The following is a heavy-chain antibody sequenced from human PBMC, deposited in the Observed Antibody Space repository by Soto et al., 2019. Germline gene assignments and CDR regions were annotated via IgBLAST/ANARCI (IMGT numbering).Heavy chain of an antibody. V-gene: IGHV3-30*18. CDR1: GFTFSSYG. CDR2: ISYDGSNK. CDR3: AKTSDVIPEYYYGMDV. D-gene: IGHD3-16*02. Sequence: GGSLRLSCAASGFTFSSYGMHWVRQAPGKGLEWVAVISYDGSNKYYADSVKGRFTISRDNSKNTLYLQMNSLRAEGTAVYYCAKTSDVIPEYYYGMDVWGQGTTVTVSS. J-gene: IGHJ6*02.